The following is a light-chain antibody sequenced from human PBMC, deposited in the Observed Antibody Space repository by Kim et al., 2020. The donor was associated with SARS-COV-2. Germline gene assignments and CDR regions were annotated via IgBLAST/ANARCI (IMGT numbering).Light chain of an antibody. V-gene: IGLV4-69*01. Sequence: VKPTRPLSRANNTYAIAWQPQQPATGPRHVLKLTSDGSHTKGDVIPDRFSCSSSGAERYLTMLRPQSEDEADYYCQAWLPAIRVFGGGTQLTVL. CDR1: RANNTYA. CDR2: LTSDGSH. J-gene: IGLJ3*02. CDR3: QAWLPAIRV.